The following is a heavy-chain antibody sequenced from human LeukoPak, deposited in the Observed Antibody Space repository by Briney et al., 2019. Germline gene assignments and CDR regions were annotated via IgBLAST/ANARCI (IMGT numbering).Heavy chain of an antibody. D-gene: IGHD3-10*01. CDR3: AKSYGAAKVRGVISPNGMDV. V-gene: IGHV3-30*18. CDR2: ISYDGSNK. CDR1: GFTFSSYG. J-gene: IGHJ6*04. Sequence: GRSLGLSCTASGFTFSSYGMHWVRQAPGKGLEWVAVISYDGSNKYYADSVKGRFTISRDNSKNTLYLQTNSLRAEDTAVYYCAKSYGAAKVRGVISPNGMDVWGKGTTVTVSS.